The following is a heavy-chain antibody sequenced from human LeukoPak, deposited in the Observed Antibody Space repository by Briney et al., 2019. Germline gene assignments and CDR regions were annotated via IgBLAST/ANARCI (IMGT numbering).Heavy chain of an antibody. CDR2: IYHSGST. CDR3: ARSKADWYFDL. V-gene: IGHV4-30-2*01. Sequence: SETLSLTSTVSGGSISSGGYYWSWIRQPPGKGLEWIGYIYHSGSTYCNPSLKSGVTISVDRSKNQFSLKLSSVTAADTAVYYCARSKADWYFDLWGRGTLVTVSS. J-gene: IGHJ2*01. CDR1: GGSISSGGYY.